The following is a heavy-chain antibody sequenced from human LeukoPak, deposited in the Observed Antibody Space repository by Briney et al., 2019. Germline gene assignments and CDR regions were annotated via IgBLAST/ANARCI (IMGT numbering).Heavy chain of an antibody. V-gene: IGHV3-23*01. CDR1: GFTFSNYA. Sequence: GGSLRLSCAASGFTFSNYAMTWVRQAPGMGLQWVSSISGGGGATYSADSVKGRFTISRDNSKNTLYLQMNSLRAEDTAVYYCAKVSGPIDYWGQGTLVTVSS. CDR3: AKVSGPIDY. D-gene: IGHD2/OR15-2a*01. CDR2: ISGGGGAT. J-gene: IGHJ4*02.